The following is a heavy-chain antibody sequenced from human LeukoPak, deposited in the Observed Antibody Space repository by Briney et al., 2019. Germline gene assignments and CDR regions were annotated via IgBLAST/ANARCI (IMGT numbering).Heavy chain of an antibody. V-gene: IGHV1-46*01. J-gene: IGHJ4*02. Sequence: ASVKVSCKASGYTFTSYYMHWVRQAPGQGLAWMGIINPSGGSTSYAQKFQGRVTMTRDTSTGTVYMELSSLRSEDTAVYYCARERQMATIPFDYWGQGTLVTVSS. CDR1: GYTFTSYY. CDR2: INPSGGST. CDR3: ARERQMATIPFDY. D-gene: IGHD5-24*01.